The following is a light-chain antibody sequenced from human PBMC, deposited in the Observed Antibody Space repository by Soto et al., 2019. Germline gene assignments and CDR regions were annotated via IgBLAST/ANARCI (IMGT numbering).Light chain of an antibody. J-gene: IGLJ1*01. CDR1: SSDVGIYNL. CDR3: CSYTRSGSFV. Sequence: QSALTRPASVSGSPGQPITISCTGTSSDVGIYNLVSWYQHFPGKAPKLMIYEVNKRPSGVSNRFSGSKSGSTASLTISGLQADDEADYYCCSYTRSGSFVFGTGTKATVL. V-gene: IGLV2-23*02. CDR2: EVN.